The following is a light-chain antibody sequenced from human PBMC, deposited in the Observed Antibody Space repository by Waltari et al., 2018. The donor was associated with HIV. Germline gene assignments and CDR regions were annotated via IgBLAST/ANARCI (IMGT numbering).Light chain of an antibody. CDR1: SSNIGRNP. V-gene: IGLV1-44*01. CDR3: AAWDDSLNGPV. CDR2: TNN. Sequence: QSVLTQPPSASGTPGQRVTISCSGSSSNIGRNPVNWYQQFPGTAPKLLIYTNNQRPSGVPDRFSGSKSGTSASLAISGLQSEDEADYYCAAWDDSLNGPVFGGGTKLTVL. J-gene: IGLJ2*01.